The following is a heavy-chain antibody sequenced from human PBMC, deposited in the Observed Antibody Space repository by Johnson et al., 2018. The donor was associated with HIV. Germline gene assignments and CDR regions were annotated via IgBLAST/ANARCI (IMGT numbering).Heavy chain of an antibody. CDR1: GFTFSSYA. CDR3: ARDGIAAEPKWDAFDI. V-gene: IGHV3-20*04. J-gene: IGHJ3*02. D-gene: IGHD6-13*01. Sequence: VQVVESGGGVVQPGRSLRLSCATSGFTFSSYAMHWVRQAPGKGLEWVSGINWNGGSTGYADSVKGRFTISRDNAKNSLYLQMNSLRAEDTALYYCARDGIAAEPKWDAFDIWGQGTMVTVSS. CDR2: INWNGGST.